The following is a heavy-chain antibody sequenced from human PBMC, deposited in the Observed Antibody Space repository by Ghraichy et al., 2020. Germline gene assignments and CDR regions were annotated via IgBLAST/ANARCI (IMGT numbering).Heavy chain of an antibody. Sequence: GGSLRLSCAASGFTFSSYAMSWVRQAPGKGLEWVSGGSGSGATTYYADSVKGRFTISRDNSKNTVYLQMDSLRAEDTALYYCAKDAKYYESSGYYCGFDIWGQGTMVIVSS. CDR3: AKDAKYYESSGYYCGFDI. V-gene: IGHV3-23*01. CDR1: GFTFSSYA. J-gene: IGHJ3*02. D-gene: IGHD3-22*01. CDR2: GSGSGATT.